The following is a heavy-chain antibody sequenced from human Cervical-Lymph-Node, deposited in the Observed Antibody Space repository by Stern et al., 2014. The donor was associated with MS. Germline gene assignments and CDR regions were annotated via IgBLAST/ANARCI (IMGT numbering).Heavy chain of an antibody. CDR3: AREGEYCSGSRCYPFLDY. CDR2: IYDTGSV. D-gene: IGHD2-15*01. J-gene: IGHJ4*02. CDR1: GGSLRSYY. V-gene: IGHV4-59*01. Sequence: VQLVESGPGLVKPSETLSLTCTVSGGSLRSYYWNWIRQAPGKGLEWLVFIYDTGSVNYNPSLSSRVAMSVDTSKNQFSLTVSSVTAADTAVYYCAREGEYCSGSRCYPFLDYWGQGTLVTVSS.